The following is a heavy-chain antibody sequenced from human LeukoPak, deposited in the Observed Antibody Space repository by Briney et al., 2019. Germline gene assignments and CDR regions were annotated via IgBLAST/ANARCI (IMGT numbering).Heavy chain of an antibody. Sequence: ASVKVSCKASGYTFTGYYMHWVRQAPGQGLECMAWINPDSGGTNYAQKFQGRVTMTRDTSISTAYMELTSLRSDDTAVYYCARADHGARSTSCYTLDYWGQGTLVTVSS. J-gene: IGHJ4*02. V-gene: IGHV1-2*02. D-gene: IGHD2-2*02. CDR2: INPDSGGT. CDR1: GYTFTGYY. CDR3: ARADHGARSTSCYTLDY.